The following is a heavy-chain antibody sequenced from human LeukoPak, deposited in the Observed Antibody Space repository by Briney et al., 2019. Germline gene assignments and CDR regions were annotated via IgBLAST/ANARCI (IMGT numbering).Heavy chain of an antibody. CDR3: ARTNSAYYYMDV. D-gene: IGHD2/OR15-2a*01. V-gene: IGHV4-38-2*01. CDR1: GYSISSGYY. Sequence: SETLSLTCAVSGYSISSGYYWGWIRQPPGKGLEWIGSIYHSGSTHYNPSLKSRVTISVDTSKNQFSLKLSSVTAADTAVHYCARTNSAYYYMDVWGKGTTVTVSS. J-gene: IGHJ6*03. CDR2: IYHSGST.